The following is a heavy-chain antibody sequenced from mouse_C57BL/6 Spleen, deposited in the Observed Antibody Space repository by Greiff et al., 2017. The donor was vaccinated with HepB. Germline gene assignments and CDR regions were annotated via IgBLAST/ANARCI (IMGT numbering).Heavy chain of an antibody. CDR2: IYPGSGST. CDR3: ARVGGYPPFDD. CDR1: GYTFTGYW. J-gene: IGHJ2*01. Sequence: QVQLQQSGAELVKPGASVKMSCKASGYTFTGYWITWVKQRPGQGLEWIGDIYPGSGSTNYNAKFKGKATLTVDTSSSTAYMQLSSLTSEDTAVYYCARVGGYPPFDDWGQGTTLTVSS. V-gene: IGHV1-55*01. D-gene: IGHD2-2*01.